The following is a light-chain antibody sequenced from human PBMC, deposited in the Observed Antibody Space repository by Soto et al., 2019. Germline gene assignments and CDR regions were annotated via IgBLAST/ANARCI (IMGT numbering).Light chain of an antibody. V-gene: IGLV2-14*01. CDR2: DVS. CDR1: SSDVGGYNY. CDR3: SSYTSSSTNVV. Sequence: QSALTQPASVSGSPGQSITISCTGTSSDVGGYNYVSWYQQHPGKAPKLMIYDVSNRPSGVSNRFSGSKSGNTASLTTSGLQDDDEADYYCSSYTSSSTNVVFGGGTKLTVL. J-gene: IGLJ2*01.